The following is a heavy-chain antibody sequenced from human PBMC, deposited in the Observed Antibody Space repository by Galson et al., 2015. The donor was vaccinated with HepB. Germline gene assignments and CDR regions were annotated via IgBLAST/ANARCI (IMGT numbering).Heavy chain of an antibody. CDR2: ISYGGST. D-gene: IGHD3-9*01. CDR3: ARYNILTGPFDY. Sequence: SETLSLTCTFSGGSLNTYYWSWIRQPPGKGLEWIGYISYGGSTNYSPSLQSRLTISIDTSKNQFSLKLRSVTAADTAVYFCARYNILTGPFDYWGQGTVVSVSS. V-gene: IGHV4-59*01. CDR1: GGSLNTYY. J-gene: IGHJ4*02.